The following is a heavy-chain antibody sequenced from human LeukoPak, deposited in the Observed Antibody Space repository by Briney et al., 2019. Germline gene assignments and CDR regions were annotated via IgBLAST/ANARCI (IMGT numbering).Heavy chain of an antibody. V-gene: IGHV3-74*01. CDR2: INSDGSGT. Sequence: GGSLRLSCAASGFTFSSYWMHWVRQAPGKGLVWVSRINSDGSGTSYADSVKGRFTISRDNAKNTLYLQMNSLRAEDTAVYYCARDRGSYSYFDYWGQGTLVTVSS. CDR1: GFTFSSYW. CDR3: ARDRGSYSYFDY. J-gene: IGHJ4*02. D-gene: IGHD1-26*01.